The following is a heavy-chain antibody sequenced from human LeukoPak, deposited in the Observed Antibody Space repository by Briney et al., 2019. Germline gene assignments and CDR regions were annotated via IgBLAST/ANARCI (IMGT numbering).Heavy chain of an antibody. CDR1: GGSISSYY. J-gene: IGHJ5*02. CDR3: AGFRLSLNWFDP. CDR2: IYNSGSI. V-gene: IGHV4-59*12. D-gene: IGHD2/OR15-2a*01. Sequence: SETLSLTCTVSGGSISSYYWSWIRQPPGKGLEWIGYIYNSGSINYNPPLKSRVTTSVDTSKKQFSLKLSSVTAADTAVYYCAGFRLSLNWFDPWGQGTLVTVSS.